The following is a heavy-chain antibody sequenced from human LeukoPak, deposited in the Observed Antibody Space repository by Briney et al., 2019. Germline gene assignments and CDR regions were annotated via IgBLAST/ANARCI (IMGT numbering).Heavy chain of an antibody. J-gene: IGHJ4*02. CDR3: ARSGPYYYDY. D-gene: IGHD3-10*01. CDR1: GFTFSTYG. CDR2: FGGSGASV. Sequence: GGSLRLSCAASGFTFSTYGMSWVRQAPGKGLEWVSTFGGSGASVYYADSVKGRFTVSRDNSKNTLYLQMNSLRVEDTAVYYCARSGPYYYDYWGQGTLVTVSS. V-gene: IGHV3-23*01.